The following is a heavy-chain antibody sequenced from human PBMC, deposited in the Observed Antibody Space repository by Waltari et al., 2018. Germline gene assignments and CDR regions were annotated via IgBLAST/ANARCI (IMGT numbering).Heavy chain of an antibody. CDR2: IYYSGST. CDR3: ASQLTDYYYGMDV. V-gene: IGHV4-39*01. CDR1: GGSITSSSYY. Sequence: QLQLQESGPGLVKPSETLSLTCTVSGGSITSSSYYWGWLRQPPGKGLEWIGGIYYSGSTYYNPSLKSRVTISVDTSKNQFSLKLSSVTAADTAVYYCASQLTDYYYGMDVWGQGTTVTVSS. J-gene: IGHJ6*02.